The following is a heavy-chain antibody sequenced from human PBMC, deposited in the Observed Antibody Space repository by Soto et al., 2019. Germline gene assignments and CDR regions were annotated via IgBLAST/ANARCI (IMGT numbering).Heavy chain of an antibody. J-gene: IGHJ5*02. CDR3: ARQGYDILTGPQSGFDP. D-gene: IGHD3-9*01. V-gene: IGHV5-51*01. Sequence: GESLKISCKGSGYSFTSYWIGWVRQMPGKGLEWMGIIYPGDSDTRYSPSFQGQVTISADKSISTAYLQWSSLKASDTAIYYCARQGYDILTGPQSGFDPWGQGTLVTVSS. CDR2: IYPGDSDT. CDR1: GYSFTSYW.